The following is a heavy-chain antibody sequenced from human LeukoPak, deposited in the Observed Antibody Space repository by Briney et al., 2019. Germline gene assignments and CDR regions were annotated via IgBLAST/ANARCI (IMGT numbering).Heavy chain of an antibody. CDR3: AREFVVVVAATPVFDY. J-gene: IGHJ4*02. CDR2: IKKDGSEK. CDR1: GFTFISYW. D-gene: IGHD2-15*01. Sequence: PGGSLRLSCAASGFTFISYWISWVRQAPGKGLEWVANIKKDGSEKYYVDSVKGRFTISRDNDKNSLYLQMNSLRAEDTAVYYCAREFVVVVAATPVFDYWGQGTLVTVSS. V-gene: IGHV3-7*01.